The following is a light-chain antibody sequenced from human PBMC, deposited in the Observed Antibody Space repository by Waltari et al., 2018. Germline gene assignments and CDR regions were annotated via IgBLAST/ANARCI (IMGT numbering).Light chain of an antibody. J-gene: IGLJ3*02. CDR1: RSNIGSNY. CDR3: AAWDDSLSGRV. Sequence: QSVLTQPPSASGTPGQRVTISCSGSRSNIGSNYVYWYQQLPGTAPKLLIYRNNQRPSVVPDRFSGSQSGTSASLAISGLRSEDEADYYCAAWDDSLSGRVFGGGTKVTVL. CDR2: RNN. V-gene: IGLV1-47*01.